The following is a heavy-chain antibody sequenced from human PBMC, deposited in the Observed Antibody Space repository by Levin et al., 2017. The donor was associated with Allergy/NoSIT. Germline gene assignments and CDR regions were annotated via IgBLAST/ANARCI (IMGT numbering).Heavy chain of an antibody. Sequence: GGSLRLSCAASGFNFRYFSMMWVRQAPGKGLEWVSYIGSAIYYADSVKGRFTISRDNAKNSLNLQMNSLRAEDTAVYYCARDGGYSGYDADYRGQGTLVTVSS. D-gene: IGHD5-12*01. J-gene: IGHJ4*02. CDR2: IGSAI. V-gene: IGHV3-48*01. CDR1: GFNFRYFS. CDR3: ARDGGYSGYDADY.